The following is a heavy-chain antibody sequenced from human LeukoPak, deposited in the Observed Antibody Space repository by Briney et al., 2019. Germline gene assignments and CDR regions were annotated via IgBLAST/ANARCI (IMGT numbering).Heavy chain of an antibody. V-gene: IGHV3-21*01. CDR3: ARGHGDYFDFDY. D-gene: IGHD4-17*01. CDR2: ISSSSSYI. J-gene: IGHJ4*02. Sequence: GGSLSLSCAASGFTFSSYSMNWVRQAPGKGLEWASSISSSSSYIYYADSVKGRFTISRDNAKNSLYLQMNSLRAEDTAVYYCARGHGDYFDFDYWGQGTLVTVSS. CDR1: GFTFSSYS.